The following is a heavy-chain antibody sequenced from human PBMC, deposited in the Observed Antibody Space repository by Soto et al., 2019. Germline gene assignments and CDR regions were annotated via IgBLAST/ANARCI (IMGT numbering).Heavy chain of an antibody. V-gene: IGHV4-30-4*01. CDR3: ARAHLVITLTVVGYNWFDP. CDR1: GDSISSGEYY. D-gene: IGHD2-15*01. J-gene: IGHJ5*02. Sequence: QVQLQESGPGLVKPSQTLSLTCTVSGDSISSGEYYWSWIRQPPGKGLEWIGYIYRGGSVYYNPSLNSRTTISIDTSKNQFSLNLSSLTAADTAVYYCARAHLVITLTVVGYNWFDPWSQGTLVTVSS. CDR2: IYRGGSV.